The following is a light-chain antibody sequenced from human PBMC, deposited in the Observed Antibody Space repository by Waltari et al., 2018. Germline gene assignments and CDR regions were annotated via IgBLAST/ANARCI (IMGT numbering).Light chain of an antibody. CDR2: GAS. J-gene: IGKJ3*01. CDR3: QQLINWPFT. Sequence: EIVMTQSPATLSVSPGERATLSCRASQSVSSKLAWFQQKTGQAPTLLIYGASTRATGIPARFSGSGSGTDFTLIISSLQSEDFADYDCQQLINWPFTFGPGTKVDIK. CDR1: QSVSSK. V-gene: IGKV3-15*01.